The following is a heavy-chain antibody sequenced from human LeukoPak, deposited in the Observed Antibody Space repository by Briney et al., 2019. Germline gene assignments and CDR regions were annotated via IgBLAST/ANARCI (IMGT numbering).Heavy chain of an antibody. V-gene: IGHV3-30*01. CDR2: ISYDGSNT. J-gene: IGHJ4*02. CDR3: ARDSTYYYASGSSGPHYFDY. D-gene: IGHD3-10*01. CDR1: GFTFSTYA. Sequence: GRSLRLSCAASGFTFSTYAMHWVRQAPGKGLEWVAVISYDGSNTYYADSVKDRFTISRDNSKNTLYLQLNSLRAEDTAVYYCARDSTYYYASGSSGPHYFDYWGQGTLVTVSS.